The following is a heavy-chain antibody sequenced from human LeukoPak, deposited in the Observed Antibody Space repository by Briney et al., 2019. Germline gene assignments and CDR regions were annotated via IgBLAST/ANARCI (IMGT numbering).Heavy chain of an antibody. J-gene: IGHJ3*02. V-gene: IGHV3-74*01. D-gene: IGHD3-3*01. CDR1: GFSFSSYW. CDR2: LNSDGTRI. CDR3: ARVFRPSLTVFIIRGAFDI. Sequence: GGSLRLSCTASGFSFSSYWMHWVRQVPGKGLVWVSCLNSDGTRISYADSVKGRFTISRDNDKNSLYLEMNSLRVEDTAVYYCARVFRPSLTVFIIRGAFDIWGQGTMVTVSS.